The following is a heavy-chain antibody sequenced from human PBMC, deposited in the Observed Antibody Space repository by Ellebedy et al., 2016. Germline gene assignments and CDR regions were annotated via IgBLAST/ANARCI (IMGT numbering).Heavy chain of an antibody. CDR1: GGSISSYY. J-gene: IGHJ6*03. CDR3: ASTTTVTMIWYMDV. Sequence: SETLSLXCTVSGGSISSYYWSWIRQPPGKGLEWIGYIYYSGSTNYNPSLKSRVTISVDTSKNQFSLKLSSVTAADTAVYYCASTTTVTMIWYMDVWGKGTTVTVSS. CDR2: IYYSGST. D-gene: IGHD4-17*01. V-gene: IGHV4-59*08.